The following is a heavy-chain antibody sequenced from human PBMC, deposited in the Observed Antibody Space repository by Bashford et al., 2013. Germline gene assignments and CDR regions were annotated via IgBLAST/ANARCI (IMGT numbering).Heavy chain of an antibody. J-gene: IGHJ4*02. Sequence: SETLSLTCTVSGGSISSSSYYWGWIRQPPGKGLEWIGSIYYSGSTYYNPSLKSRVTISVDTSKNQFSLKLSSVTAADTAVYYCASNLYCSGGSCYSNAAGDYYFDYWGQGTLVTVSS. D-gene: IGHD2-15*01. V-gene: IGHV4-39*01. CDR2: IYYSGST. CDR3: ASNLYCSGGSCYSNAAGDYYFDY. CDR1: GGSISSSSYY.